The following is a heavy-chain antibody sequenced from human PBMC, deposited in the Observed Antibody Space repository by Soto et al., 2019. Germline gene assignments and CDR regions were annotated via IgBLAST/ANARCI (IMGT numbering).Heavy chain of an antibody. J-gene: IGHJ5*02. CDR2: ISSGSSDK. CDR3: ARGGSGWFDP. D-gene: IGHD3-16*01. V-gene: IGHV3-21*01. Sequence: EVQLVESGGGLVKPGGSLGLSGEASGSTFGSITINWVARPPGKGLEWVSSISSGSSDKYYADSVKGRFTISRDNAKNSLYLQMNSLRAEDTAVYYCARGGSGWFDPWGQGILVTVSS. CDR1: GSTFGSIT.